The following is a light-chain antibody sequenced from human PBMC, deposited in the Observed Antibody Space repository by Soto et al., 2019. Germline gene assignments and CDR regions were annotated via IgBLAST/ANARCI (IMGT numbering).Light chain of an antibody. CDR3: QKYNSAPLT. CDR1: QNVSRW. J-gene: IGKJ4*01. Sequence: DIQMTQSPSTLSASVGDRVTITCRASQNVSRWLAWYQQKPGKAPNLLIYAASTLQAGVPSRFSGSGSGTDFTLTISSLQPEDVAAYYCQKYNSAPLTFGGGTKVDIK. CDR2: AAS. V-gene: IGKV1-27*01.